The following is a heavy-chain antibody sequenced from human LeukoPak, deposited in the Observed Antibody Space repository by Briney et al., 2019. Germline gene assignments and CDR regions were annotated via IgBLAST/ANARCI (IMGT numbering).Heavy chain of an antibody. V-gene: IGHV1-69*02. D-gene: IGHD6-13*01. CDR2: IIPILGIA. CDR1: GGTFSSYT. Sequence: WASVKVSCKASGGTFSSYTISWVRQAPGQGLEWMGRIIPILGIANYAQKFQGRVTITADKSTSTAYMELSSLRSEDTAVYYCASHSSSWYNAFDIWGQGTMVTVSS. J-gene: IGHJ3*02. CDR3: ASHSSSWYNAFDI.